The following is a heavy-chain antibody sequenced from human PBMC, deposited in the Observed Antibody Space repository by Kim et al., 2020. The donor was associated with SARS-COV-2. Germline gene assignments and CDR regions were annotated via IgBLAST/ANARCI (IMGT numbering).Heavy chain of an antibody. J-gene: IGHJ4*02. CDR3: ARDGIGIAVADDFDY. CDR1: GFTFSSYE. V-gene: IGHV3-48*03. CDR2: ISSSGSTI. D-gene: IGHD6-19*01. Sequence: GGSLRLSCAASGFTFSSYEMNWVRQAPGKGLAWVSYISSSGSTIYYADSVKGRFTISRDNAKNSLYLQMNSLRAEDTAVYYCARDGIGIAVADDFDYWGQGTLVTVSS.